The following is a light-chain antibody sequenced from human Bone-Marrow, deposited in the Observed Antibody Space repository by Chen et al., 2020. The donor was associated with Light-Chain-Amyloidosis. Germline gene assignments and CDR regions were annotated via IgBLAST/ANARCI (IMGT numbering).Light chain of an antibody. V-gene: IGKV3-11*01. CDR3: QQRSNWPAT. J-gene: IGKJ3*01. CDR1: QSVSSY. CDR2: DAS. Sequence: EIVLTQSPATLSLSPGERATLSCRASQSVSSYLAWYQQKPGQAPRLLINDASNRATGIPARFSGSGSGTDFTLTISSLEPEDFAVYYCQQRSNWPATFGPGTKVDIK.